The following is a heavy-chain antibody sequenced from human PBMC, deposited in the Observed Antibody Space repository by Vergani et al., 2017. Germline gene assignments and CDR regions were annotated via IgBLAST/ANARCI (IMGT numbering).Heavy chain of an antibody. D-gene: IGHD3-9*01. CDR1: GSSFNTYY. Sequence: QVQLEESGPGLVKPSETLSLTCTVSGSSFNTYYRSWIRQSPGKGLEWIGYIYSTGSTNYNPSLNSRVTMSVDTSKNQFSLKLRSVTAADTAVYFCARVMYRDEASTGYRLEGMDIWGQGTTVTISS. CDR2: IYSTGST. V-gene: IGHV4-59*13. CDR3: ARVMYRDEASTGYRLEGMDI. J-gene: IGHJ6*02.